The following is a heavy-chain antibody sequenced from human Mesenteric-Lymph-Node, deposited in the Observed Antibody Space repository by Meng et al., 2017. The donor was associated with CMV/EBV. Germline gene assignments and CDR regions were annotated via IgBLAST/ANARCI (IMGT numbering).Heavy chain of an antibody. CDR3: ARKYCSSSSCKGGHGMDV. Sequence: ASVKVSCKASCYTFTSYDINWVRQATGQGLEWMAWMNPNSGNTGYAQKFQGRVTMTRNTSISTAYMELSSLRSEDTAVYYCARKYCSSSSCKGGHGMDVWGQGTTVTVSS. D-gene: IGHD2-2*01. CDR2: MNPNSGNT. J-gene: IGHJ6*02. CDR1: CYTFTSYD. V-gene: IGHV1-8*01.